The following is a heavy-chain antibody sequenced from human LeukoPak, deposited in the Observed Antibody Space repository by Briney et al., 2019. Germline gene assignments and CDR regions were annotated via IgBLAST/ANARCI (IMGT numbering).Heavy chain of an antibody. CDR1: GFTFSSYW. J-gene: IGHJ4*02. CDR2: INTDGSST. Sequence: GGSLRLSCAASGFTFSSYWMHWVRQAPGKGLVWVSRINTDGSSTSYADSVKGRFTISRDNAKNTLYLQMNSLRAEDTAVYYCARVYPYGGNSGLFDYWGQGTLVTVSS. V-gene: IGHV3-74*01. D-gene: IGHD4-23*01. CDR3: ARVYPYGGNSGLFDY.